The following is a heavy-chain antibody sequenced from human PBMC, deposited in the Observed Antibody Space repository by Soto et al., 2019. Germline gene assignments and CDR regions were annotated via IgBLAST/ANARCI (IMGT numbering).Heavy chain of an antibody. Sequence: QVPLVESGGGVVQPGRSLRLSCAASGFTFSSYGMHWVRQAPGKGLEWVAVISYDGSNKYYADSVKGRFTISRDNSKNTLYLQMNSLRAEDTAVYYCAKENYYDSSGTQGGGYYFDYWGQGTLVTVSS. V-gene: IGHV3-30*18. CDR3: AKENYYDSSGTQGGGYYFDY. CDR1: GFTFSSYG. CDR2: ISYDGSNK. J-gene: IGHJ4*02. D-gene: IGHD3-22*01.